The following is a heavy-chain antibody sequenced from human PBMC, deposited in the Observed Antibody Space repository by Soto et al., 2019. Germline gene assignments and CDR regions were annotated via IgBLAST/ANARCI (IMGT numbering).Heavy chain of an antibody. CDR1: GFTVSSNY. J-gene: IGHJ6*02. Sequence: GGSLRLSCAASGFTVSSNYMSWVRQAPGKGLEWVSVIYSGGSTYYADSVKGRFTISRDNSKNTLYLQMNSLRAEDTAVYYCARELGGSGSYHRTYYYYGMDVWGQGTTVTVSS. CDR3: ARELGGSGSYHRTYYYYGMDV. V-gene: IGHV3-53*01. D-gene: IGHD3-10*01. CDR2: IYSGGST.